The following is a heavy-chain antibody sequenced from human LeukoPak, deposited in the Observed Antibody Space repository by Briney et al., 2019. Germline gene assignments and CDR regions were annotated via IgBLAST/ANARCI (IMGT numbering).Heavy chain of an antibody. CDR2: ISSSSSNI. CDR3: ARDQGFLEWLNYFDY. V-gene: IGHV3-48*01. Sequence: GGSLRLSCAASGFTFSSYSMNWVRQAPGKGLEWVSYISSSSSNIYYADSVKGRFTISRDNAKNSLYLQMNSLRAEDTAVYYCARDQGFLEWLNYFDYWGQGTLVTVSS. D-gene: IGHD3-3*01. CDR1: GFTFSSYS. J-gene: IGHJ4*02.